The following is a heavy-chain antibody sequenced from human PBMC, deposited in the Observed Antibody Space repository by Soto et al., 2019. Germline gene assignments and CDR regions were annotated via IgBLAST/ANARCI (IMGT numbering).Heavy chain of an antibody. CDR1: GYTFTGYY. V-gene: IGHV1-2*04. CDR3: AGVIPRDEAWLGP. Sequence: ASVKVSCKASGYTFTGYYMHWVRQAPGQGLECMGWINPNSGGTNYAQKFQCWVTMTRDTSISTAYMELSRLRSDDTAVYYCAGVIPRDEAWLGPWGQGTLVTVSS. CDR2: INPNSGGT. D-gene: IGHD2-21*02. J-gene: IGHJ5*02.